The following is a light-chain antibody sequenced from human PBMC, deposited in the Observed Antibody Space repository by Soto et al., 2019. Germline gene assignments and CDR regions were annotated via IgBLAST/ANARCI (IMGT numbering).Light chain of an antibody. V-gene: IGKV3-20*01. CDR1: QSVSSSY. CDR2: GAS. CDR3: HQYGSSPEA. J-gene: IGKJ4*01. Sequence: EIVLPQSPGTLSLSPGERATLSCRASQSVSSSYLAWYQQKPGQAPRLLIYGASSRATGIPDRFSGSGSGTDFTLTISRLEPEDFAVYYCHQYGSSPEAFGGGTKVEIK.